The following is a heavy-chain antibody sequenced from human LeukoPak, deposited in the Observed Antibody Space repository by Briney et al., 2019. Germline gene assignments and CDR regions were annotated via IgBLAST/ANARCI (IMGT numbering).Heavy chain of an antibody. J-gene: IGHJ4*02. CDR2: IYYSGRT. CDR1: GGSISSSSYS. CDR3: ASGNGGGYVNY. V-gene: IGHV4-39*07. D-gene: IGHD4-23*01. Sequence: MSSETLSLTCTVSGGSISSSSYSWGWIRQPPGKGLEWIGRIYYSGRTYYNPSLKSRVTISVDTSKNQFSLKLSSVTAADTAVYYCASGNGGGYVNYWGQGTLVTVSS.